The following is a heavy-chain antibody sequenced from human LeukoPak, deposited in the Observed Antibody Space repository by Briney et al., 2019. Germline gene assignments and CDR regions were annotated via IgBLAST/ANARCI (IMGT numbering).Heavy chain of an antibody. CDR3: AKPHRLIIPFYFDY. CDR1: GFPFSDYG. J-gene: IGHJ4*02. Sequence: GGSLRLSCAASGFPFSDYGMYWVRQAPGKGLEWLAVISHDGNNKYYADSVKGRITISRDNSKKTLDLQMNNLRAEDTAVYYCAKPHRLIIPFYFDYWGQGSLVSVSS. D-gene: IGHD2/OR15-2a*01. V-gene: IGHV3-30*18. CDR2: ISHDGNNK.